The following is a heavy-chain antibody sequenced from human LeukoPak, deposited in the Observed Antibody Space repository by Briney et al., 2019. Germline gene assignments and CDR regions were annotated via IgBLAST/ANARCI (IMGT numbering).Heavy chain of an antibody. J-gene: IGHJ6*02. CDR3: ARMQLVPRKYYYYYYGIDV. V-gene: IGHV1-18*01. Sequence: ASVKVSCKASGYTFTSYGISWVRQAPGQGLEWMGWISAYNGNTNYAQKLQGRVTMTTDTSTSTAYMELRSLRSDDTAVYYCARMQLVPRKYYYYYYGIDVWGQGTTVTVSS. CDR2: ISAYNGNT. CDR1: GYTFTSYG. D-gene: IGHD6-13*01.